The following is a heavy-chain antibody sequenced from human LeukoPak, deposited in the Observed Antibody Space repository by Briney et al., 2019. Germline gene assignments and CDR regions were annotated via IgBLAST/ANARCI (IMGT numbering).Heavy chain of an antibody. D-gene: IGHD4-17*01. J-gene: IGHJ4*02. Sequence: PGRSLRLSCAASGFTFSSYAMHWVRQAPGKGLEWVAVISYDGSNKYYADSVKGRFTISRDNSKNTLYLQMNSLRAEDTAVYYCARQMSTVTHFDYWGQGTLVTVSS. CDR3: ARQMSTVTHFDY. CDR2: ISYDGSNK. V-gene: IGHV3-30-3*01. CDR1: GFTFSSYA.